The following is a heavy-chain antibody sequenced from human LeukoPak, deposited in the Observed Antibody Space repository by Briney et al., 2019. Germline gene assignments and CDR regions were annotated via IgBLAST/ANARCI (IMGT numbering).Heavy chain of an antibody. J-gene: IGHJ4*02. CDR2: IKQDGSEK. D-gene: IGHD6-19*01. CDR3: ARELDGTSGWSVYFDY. CDR1: GFTFSSYW. Sequence: GGSLRLSCAASGFTFSSYWMSWVRQAPGKGLEWVANIKQDGSEKYYVDSVKGRFTISRDNAKNSLCLQMNSLRAEDTAVYYCARELDGTSGWSVYFDYWGQGTLVTVSS. V-gene: IGHV3-7*01.